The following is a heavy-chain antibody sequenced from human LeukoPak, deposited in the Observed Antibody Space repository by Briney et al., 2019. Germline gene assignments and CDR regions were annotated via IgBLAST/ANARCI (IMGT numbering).Heavy chain of an antibody. CDR3: ARVIVVVVAATFWFDP. Sequence: PSETLSLTCAVYGGSFSGYYWSWIRQPPGKGLEWLGEINHSGSTNYNPSLKSRVTISVDTSKNQFSLKLSSVTAADTAVYYCARVIVVVVAATFWFDPWGQGTLVTVSS. D-gene: IGHD2-15*01. CDR1: GGSFSGYY. CDR2: INHSGST. J-gene: IGHJ5*02. V-gene: IGHV4-34*01.